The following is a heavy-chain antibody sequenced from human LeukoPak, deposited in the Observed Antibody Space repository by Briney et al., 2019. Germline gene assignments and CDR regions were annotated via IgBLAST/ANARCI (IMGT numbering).Heavy chain of an antibody. Sequence: GGSLRLSCAASGFTFITYSMNWVRQAPGRGLEWVSYISVSSSTIKYADSVKGRFTISRDNAKNSLYLQMNSLRAEDTAVYYCARDRYDSSGYPYDAFDIWGQGTMVTVSS. CDR1: GFTFITYS. V-gene: IGHV3-48*01. CDR2: ISVSSSTI. J-gene: IGHJ3*02. D-gene: IGHD3-22*01. CDR3: ARDRYDSSGYPYDAFDI.